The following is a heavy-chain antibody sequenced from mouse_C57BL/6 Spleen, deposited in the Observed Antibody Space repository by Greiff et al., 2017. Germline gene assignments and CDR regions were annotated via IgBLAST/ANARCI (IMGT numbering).Heavy chain of an antibody. V-gene: IGHV5-9*01. J-gene: IGHJ2*01. CDR3: ARWYYGLFDY. CDR2: ISGGGGNT. CDR1: GFTFSSYT. Sequence: VQLVESGGGLVKPGGSLKLSCAASGFTFSSYTMSWVRQTPEKRLEWVATISGGGGNTYYPDSVKGRFTISRDNAKNTLYLQMSSLRSEDTALYYCARWYYGLFDYWGQGTTLTVSS. D-gene: IGHD1-1*01.